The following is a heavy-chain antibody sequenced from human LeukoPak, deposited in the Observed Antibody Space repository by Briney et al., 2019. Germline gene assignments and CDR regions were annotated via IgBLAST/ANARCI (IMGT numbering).Heavy chain of an antibody. CDR3: ARDSADSNGLY. V-gene: IGHV3-74*01. Sequence: GGSLRLSCAASGFTFSSYWMHWVRQAPGKGLVWVARINSDGSSTSYADSVKGRFTITRDNAKNTLYLQMNSLRAEDTAVYYCARDSADSNGLYWGPGTLVTVSS. CDR1: GFTFSSYW. J-gene: IGHJ4*02. CDR2: INSDGSST. D-gene: IGHD4-11*01.